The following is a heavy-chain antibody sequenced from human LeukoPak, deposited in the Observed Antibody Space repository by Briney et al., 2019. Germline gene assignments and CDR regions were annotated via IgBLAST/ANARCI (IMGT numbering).Heavy chain of an antibody. J-gene: IGHJ5*02. V-gene: IGHV3-15*01. CDR2: IKSQVLGGTL. Sequence: GGSLRLSCSASGFIFSNAWMNWVRQAPGKGLEWVGRIKSQVLGGTLDYAAPVKGRFTISRDDSKNMVYLQMNSLKTEDTAVYYCTTVRSIAAAGSWGQGTLVTVSS. D-gene: IGHD6-6*01. CDR1: GFIFSNAW. CDR3: TTVRSIAAAGS.